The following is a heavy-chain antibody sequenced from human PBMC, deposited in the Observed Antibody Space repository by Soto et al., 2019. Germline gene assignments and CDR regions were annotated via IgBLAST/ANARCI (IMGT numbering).Heavy chain of an antibody. Sequence: GGSLRLSCAGSGVTFSNQAMHWVRQAPGGGLEWVSGFRGNFITTTYADSVKGRFTISRDNSKNTLFLQMNSLRAEDTAIYYCVKEGTVGVEGFDFWGQGTLVTVSS. J-gene: IGHJ4*02. CDR3: VKEGTVGVEGFDF. CDR2: FRGNFITT. V-gene: IGHV3-23*01. D-gene: IGHD1-26*01. CDR1: GVTFSNQA.